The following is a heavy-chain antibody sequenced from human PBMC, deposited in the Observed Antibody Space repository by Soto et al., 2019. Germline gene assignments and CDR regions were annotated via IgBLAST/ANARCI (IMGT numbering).Heavy chain of an antibody. CDR2: ISTDGGIT. Sequence: GGSLRLSCAASGFTFSSYWMHWVRQAPGKGLVWVSRISTDGGITTYADSVKGRFTISRDNAKNTLYLQMNSLRAEDTAVYYCARDNQAMVRGVLDAFDIWGQGTMVTVSS. CDR1: GFTFSSYW. CDR3: ARDNQAMVRGVLDAFDI. V-gene: IGHV3-74*01. D-gene: IGHD3-10*01. J-gene: IGHJ3*02.